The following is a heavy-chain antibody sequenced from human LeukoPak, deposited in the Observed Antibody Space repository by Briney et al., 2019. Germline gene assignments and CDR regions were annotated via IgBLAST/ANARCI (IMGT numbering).Heavy chain of an antibody. CDR2: ISSGGSVM. CDR3: TRDLEY. V-gene: IGHV3-48*01. CDR1: GYTFSDYT. J-gene: IGHJ4*02. Sequence: GGSQRLSCGASGYTFSDYTMNWVRQAPGKGPEWISYISSGGSVMHYADSVKGRFTISRDNVENSLYLQMNSLRVEDTAVYYCTRDLEYWGQGVLVTVSS.